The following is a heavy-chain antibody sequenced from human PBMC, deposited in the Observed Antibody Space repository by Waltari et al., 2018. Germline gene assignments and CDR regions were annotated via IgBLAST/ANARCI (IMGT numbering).Heavy chain of an antibody. CDR3: ARLLAEAGMGGIY. D-gene: IGHD6-13*01. J-gene: IGHJ4*02. Sequence: QLQLQESGPGLVKASETLSLICTVSGGSISTSGYYWGWIRQPPGKGLEWIGSLYYSGSTYYNPSLKNRVTISVDTSKNQFSLKLSSVTAADTAVDYCARLLAEAGMGGIYWGQGTLVTVSS. V-gene: IGHV4-39*01. CDR2: LYYSGST. CDR1: GGSISTSGYY.